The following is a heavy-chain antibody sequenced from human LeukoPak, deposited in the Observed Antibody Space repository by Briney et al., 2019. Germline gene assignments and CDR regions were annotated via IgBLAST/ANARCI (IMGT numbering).Heavy chain of an antibody. CDR1: GGSISSYY. J-gene: IGHJ4*02. V-gene: IGHV4-4*07. CDR3: ARNGGSGTYYDGNFDY. D-gene: IGHD1-26*01. Sequence: KSSEPLSLMCTVSGGSISSYYWSGMRQSAGKGGEWIGRIYTSGSTNLNPPLKSPVTLSVDTPQKQFSLKMGSLTGADTAVYYCARNGGSGTYYDGNFDYWGQGTLVTVSS. CDR2: IYTSGST.